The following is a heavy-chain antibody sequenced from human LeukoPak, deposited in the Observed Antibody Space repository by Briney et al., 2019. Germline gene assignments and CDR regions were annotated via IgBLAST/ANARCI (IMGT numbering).Heavy chain of an antibody. V-gene: IGHV1-8*03. CDR2: MNPNSSNT. CDR1: GYTFTSYY. CDR3: ARSGGAAAVSSSIDY. D-gene: IGHD6-13*01. J-gene: IGHJ4*02. Sequence: ASVKVSCKTSGYTFTSYYINWVRQATGQGLEWMGWMNPNSSNTGYAQKFQGRVTITRNTSISTAYMELSSLRSEDTAVYYCARSGGAAAVSSSIDYWGQGTLVTVSS.